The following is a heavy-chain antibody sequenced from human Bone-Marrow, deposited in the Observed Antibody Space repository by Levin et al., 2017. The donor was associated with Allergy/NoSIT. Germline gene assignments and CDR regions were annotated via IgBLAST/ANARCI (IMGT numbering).Heavy chain of an antibody. J-gene: IGHJ4*02. CDR2: IKQDGSEK. Sequence: GESLKISCAASGFTFSSYWMSWVRQAPGKGLEWVANIKQDGSEKFYVDSVKGRFTISRDNAKNSLYLQMNSLRAEDTAMYYCARAISGVARDYWGQGTLVTVSS. CDR1: GFTFSSYW. D-gene: IGHD3-3*01. CDR3: ARAISGVARDY. V-gene: IGHV3-7*01.